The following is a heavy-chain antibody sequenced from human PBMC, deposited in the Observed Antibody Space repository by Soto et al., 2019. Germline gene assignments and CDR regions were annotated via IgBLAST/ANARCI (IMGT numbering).Heavy chain of an antibody. V-gene: IGHV3-23*01. CDR1: GFTFSSYA. Sequence: HPGGSLRLSCTASGFTFSSYAMSWVRRAPGKELEWVSTISGNSGKTNYAESVKGRFSISRDNSKNTVHLQLDSLRAEDTAVYFCAKLGFVLMELYYFHQWGHGTLVTVSS. CDR2: ISGNSGKT. CDR3: AKLGFVLMELYYFHQ. D-gene: IGHD2-8*01. J-gene: IGHJ4*01.